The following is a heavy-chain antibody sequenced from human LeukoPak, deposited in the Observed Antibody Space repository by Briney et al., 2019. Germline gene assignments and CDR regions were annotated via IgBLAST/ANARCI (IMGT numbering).Heavy chain of an antibody. CDR3: AREGRYRYGYNEYHSYMDI. CDR2: IYYSGST. V-gene: IGHV4-39*07. CDR1: GGSISSSSYY. J-gene: IGHJ6*03. D-gene: IGHD5-24*01. Sequence: KSSETLSLTCTVSGGSISSSSYYWGWIRQPPGKGLEYIGSIYYSGSTYYNPSLKSRVTISVDTSKNQFSLKLSSVTAAETAVYYCAREGRYRYGYNEYHSYMDIWGKGTTVTVSS.